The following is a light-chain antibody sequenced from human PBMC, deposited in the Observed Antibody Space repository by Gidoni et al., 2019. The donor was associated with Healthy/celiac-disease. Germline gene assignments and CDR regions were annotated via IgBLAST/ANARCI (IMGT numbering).Light chain of an antibody. Sequence: AIQMTQSPSSLSASVGDRVTITCRSSQGISNDLVWYQQKPGRAPKLLIYAASSLQSGVLSRLSGSGSCTDFTLTISSLQHEDFATYYCRQDYNYPLTFGGGTKVEIK. CDR1: QGISND. CDR2: AAS. CDR3: RQDYNYPLT. V-gene: IGKV1-6*01. J-gene: IGKJ4*01.